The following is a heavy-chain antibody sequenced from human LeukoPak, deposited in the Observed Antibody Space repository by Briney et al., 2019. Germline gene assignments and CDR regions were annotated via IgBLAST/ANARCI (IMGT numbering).Heavy chain of an antibody. CDR1: GYTFTSYY. CDR2: INPNSGGT. Sequence: ASVKVSCKASGYTFTSYYMHWVRQAPGQGLEWMGRINPNSGGTNYEQKFQGRVSMTRDTSIRTAFMELSSLRSDDTAVYYCARDPSVIGTGLDYWGQGTLVTVSS. J-gene: IGHJ4*02. V-gene: IGHV1-2*02. CDR3: ARDPSVIGTGLDY. D-gene: IGHD2-21*01.